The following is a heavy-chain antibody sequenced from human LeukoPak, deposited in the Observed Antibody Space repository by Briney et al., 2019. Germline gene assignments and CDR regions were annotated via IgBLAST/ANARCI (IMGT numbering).Heavy chain of an antibody. V-gene: IGHV4-39*01. D-gene: IGHD6-13*01. CDR2: AYYNGIT. CDR3: ARGQRDNSNWRLYDY. J-gene: IGHJ4*02. CDR1: GGSISSSSNY. Sequence: TSETLSLTCSVSGGSISSSSNYWGWLRQPPGKGLEWIGSAYYNGITYYNGSLKSRVTVSVDTSKNQFSLKLSSLTAADTALYYCARGQRDNSNWRLYDYWGQGTLVTVSS.